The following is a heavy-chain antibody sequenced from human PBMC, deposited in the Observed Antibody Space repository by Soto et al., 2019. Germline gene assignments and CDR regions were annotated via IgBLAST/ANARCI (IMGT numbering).Heavy chain of an antibody. CDR3: ARFHYDYVWGSYRYIYVDY. J-gene: IGHJ4*02. D-gene: IGHD3-16*02. CDR2: IYYSGST. Sequence: SETLSLTCTVSGGSISSYYWSWIRQPPGKGLEWIGYIYYSGSTNYNPSLESRVTISVDTSKNQFSLKLSSVTAADTAVYYCARFHYDYVWGSYRYIYVDYWGQGTLVTVSS. CDR1: GGSISSYY. V-gene: IGHV4-59*01.